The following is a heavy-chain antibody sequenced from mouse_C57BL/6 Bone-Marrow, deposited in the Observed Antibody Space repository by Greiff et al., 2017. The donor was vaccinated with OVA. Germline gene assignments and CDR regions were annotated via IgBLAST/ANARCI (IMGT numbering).Heavy chain of an antibody. Sequence: QVQLQQSGAELVKPGASVKMSCKASGYTFTSYWITWVKQRPGQGLEWIGDIYPGSGSTNYNEKFKSKATLTVDTSSSTAYMQLSSLTSEDSAVYYCARPYGSRAMDYWGQGTSVTVSS. CDR3: ARPYGSRAMDY. CDR1: GYTFTSYW. J-gene: IGHJ4*01. CDR2: IYPGSGST. V-gene: IGHV1-55*01. D-gene: IGHD1-1*01.